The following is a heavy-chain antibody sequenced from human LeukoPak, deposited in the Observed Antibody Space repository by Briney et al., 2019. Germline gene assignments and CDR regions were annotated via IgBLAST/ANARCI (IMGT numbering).Heavy chain of an antibody. CDR3: ARDPGYSGSYQSVGVFDY. J-gene: IGHJ4*02. V-gene: IGHV1-18*01. D-gene: IGHD1-26*01. Sequence: ASVKVSCKASGYTFTSYGISWVRQAPGQGLEWMGWISAYNGNTNYAQKLQGRVTMTTDTSTSTAYMELRSLRSDDTAVYYCARDPGYSGSYQSVGVFDYWGRGTLVTVSS. CDR1: GYTFTSYG. CDR2: ISAYNGNT.